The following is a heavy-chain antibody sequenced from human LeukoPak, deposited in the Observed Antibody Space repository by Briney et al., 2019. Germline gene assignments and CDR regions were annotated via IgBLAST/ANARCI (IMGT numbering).Heavy chain of an antibody. CDR1: GFTFSSYE. Sequence: GGSLRLSCAASGFTFSSYEMNRVRQAPGKGLEWVSYISSSGSTIYYADSVKGRFTISRDNAKNSLYLQMNSLRAEDTAVYYCATTRRLRLDPAPEYFQHWGQGTLVTVSS. V-gene: IGHV3-48*03. CDR3: ATTRRLRLDPAPEYFQH. J-gene: IGHJ1*01. CDR2: ISSSGSTI.